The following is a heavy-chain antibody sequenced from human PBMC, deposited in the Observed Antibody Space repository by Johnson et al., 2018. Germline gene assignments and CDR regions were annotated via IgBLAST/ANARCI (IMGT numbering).Heavy chain of an antibody. CDR3: AKEGLVILITTITG. Sequence: QLVQSGGGVVQPGRSLRLSCVVSGFTFSSYGMHWVRQAPGKGLEWVAVISYDGSNKYYADSVKGRFTISRDNSKKTLYLQVNSLRAEDTAVYFCAKEGLVILITTITGWGQGTLVTVSS. V-gene: IGHV3-30*18. J-gene: IGHJ4*02. CDR1: GFTFSSYG. D-gene: IGHD2/OR15-2a*01. CDR2: ISYDGSNK.